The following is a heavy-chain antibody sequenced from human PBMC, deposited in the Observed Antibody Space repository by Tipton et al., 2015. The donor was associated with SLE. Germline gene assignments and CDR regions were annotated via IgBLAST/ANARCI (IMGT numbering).Heavy chain of an antibody. Sequence: SLRLSCAASGFTFSDYYMSWIRQAPGKGLEWVSYISSSGSTRYYADSVKGRFTISRDNAKNSLYLQMNSLRAEDTAVYYCARPELGHWYFDLWGRGTLVTGYS. CDR1: GFTFSDYY. J-gene: IGHJ2*01. CDR3: ARPELGHWYFDL. D-gene: IGHD7-27*01. V-gene: IGHV3-11*01. CDR2: ISSSGSTR.